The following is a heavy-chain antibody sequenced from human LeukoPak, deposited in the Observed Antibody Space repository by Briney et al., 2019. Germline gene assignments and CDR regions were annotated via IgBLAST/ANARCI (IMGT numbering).Heavy chain of an antibody. CDR1: GFTFSTFW. V-gene: IGHV3-7*01. CDR2: IKQDGTEK. D-gene: IGHD2-15*01. CDR3: AKGWSFDI. Sequence: PGGSLRLSCVASGFTFSTFWMTWVRQAPGKVLEWVANIKQDGTEKYYVGSVKGRFTISRDNAKNSLYVQMDSLRAEDTAVYYCAKGWSFDIRGQGTMVTVTS. J-gene: IGHJ3*02.